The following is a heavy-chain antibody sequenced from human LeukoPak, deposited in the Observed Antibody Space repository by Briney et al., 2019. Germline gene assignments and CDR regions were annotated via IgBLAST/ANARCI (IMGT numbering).Heavy chain of an antibody. Sequence: GGSLRLSCEASGFTFSSYGMHWVRQAPGKGLEWVAFIRYDGSNKYYADSVKGRFTISRDNSKNTLYLQMNSLRAEDTAVYYCAKDYGSITMVRGVIGNWGQGTLVTVSS. V-gene: IGHV3-30*02. CDR2: IRYDGSNK. J-gene: IGHJ4*02. D-gene: IGHD3-10*01. CDR1: GFTFSSYG. CDR3: AKDYGSITMVRGVIGN.